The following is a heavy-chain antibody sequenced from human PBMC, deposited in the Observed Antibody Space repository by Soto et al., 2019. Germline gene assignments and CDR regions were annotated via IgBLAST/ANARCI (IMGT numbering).Heavy chain of an antibody. CDR3: ARSPRPTGTTLYYFDS. CDR2: IDPSAGST. Sequence: GASVKVSCKASGYTLTSFYMHCILQSPLQGLEWMGVIDPSAGSTTYAQKFKGRVRMTRDTFTSTVFMELSSLRSEDTAVYYCARSPRPTGTTLYYFDSWGQRTLVTVSS. D-gene: IGHD1-1*01. V-gene: IGHV1-46*01. CDR1: GYTLTSFY. J-gene: IGHJ4*02.